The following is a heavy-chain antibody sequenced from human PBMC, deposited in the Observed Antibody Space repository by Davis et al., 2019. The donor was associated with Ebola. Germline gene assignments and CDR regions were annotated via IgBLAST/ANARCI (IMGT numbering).Heavy chain of an antibody. CDR2: INPRGKA. V-gene: IGHV4-34*01. CDR1: GGSLNDYF. D-gene: IGHD2-2*01. Sequence: PGGSLRLSCAVDGGSLNDYFWGWIRQPPGKGLEWIGEINPRGKAKYNPSLKSRATLSIDTSRKQISLKLTSLTAADAAVYYCASPHQIRGKDCFDSWGQGTLVTVSS. J-gene: IGHJ4*02. CDR3: ASPHQIRGKDCFDS.